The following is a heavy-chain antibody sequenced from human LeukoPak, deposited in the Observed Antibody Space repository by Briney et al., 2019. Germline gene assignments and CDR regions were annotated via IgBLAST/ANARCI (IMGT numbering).Heavy chain of an antibody. CDR3: ARVMRRDAYNRPLDY. Sequence: ASVKVSCXASGYTFTSYGITWVRQAPGQGLEWMGWIGTYNGNTEYAQKLQGRVTVTTDTSTATAYMELRSLRSDDTAVYYCARVMRRDAYNRPLDYWGQGTLVTVSS. CDR1: GYTFTSYG. CDR2: IGTYNGNT. V-gene: IGHV1-18*01. J-gene: IGHJ4*02. D-gene: IGHD5-24*01.